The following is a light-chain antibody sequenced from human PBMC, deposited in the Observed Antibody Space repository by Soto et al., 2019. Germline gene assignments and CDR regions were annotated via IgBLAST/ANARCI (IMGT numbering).Light chain of an antibody. CDR1: QNVLYSSNNKNY. V-gene: IGKV4-1*01. CDR2: WAS. CDR3: QQYYSTPRT. J-gene: IGKJ1*01. Sequence: DIVLTQSPDSLAVSLGERATIKCKSSQNVLYSSNNKNYLAWYQQKPEQPPKLLIYWASTRESWVPDQFSGRVSVTDFTLTITSLKAEAVAVYYGQQYYSTPRTCGQVTKLVI.